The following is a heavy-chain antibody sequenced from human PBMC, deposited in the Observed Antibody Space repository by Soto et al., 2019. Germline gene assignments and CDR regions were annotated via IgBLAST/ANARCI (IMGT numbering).Heavy chain of an antibody. Sequence: QVQLVESGGGVVQPGRSLRLSCAASGFTFSSYAMHWVRQAPGKGLEWVAVISYDGSNKYYADSVKGRFTISRDNSKNALYLQMNSLRAEDTAVYYWARPLWRDDYNWGYFELWGRGTLVTVSS. D-gene: IGHD4-4*01. V-gene: IGHV3-30-3*01. CDR3: ARPLWRDDYNWGYFEL. CDR1: GFTFSSYA. CDR2: ISYDGSNK. J-gene: IGHJ2*01.